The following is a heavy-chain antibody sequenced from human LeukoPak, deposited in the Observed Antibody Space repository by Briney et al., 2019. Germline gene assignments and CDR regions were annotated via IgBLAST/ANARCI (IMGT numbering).Heavy chain of an antibody. CDR3: ARRIRGVIDWFDS. D-gene: IGHD3-10*01. CDR2: VNPDSGDT. Sequence: ASERVSCSAAGPTFTHIYMHWVRHAPGQGLEWMGWVNPDSGDTKYAQRCEGWVSMTRNTTISTAYMGLSRLTTDETAVSYCARRIRGVIDWFDSWGQGTLVTVSS. CDR1: GPTFTHIY. J-gene: IGHJ5*01. V-gene: IGHV1-2*04.